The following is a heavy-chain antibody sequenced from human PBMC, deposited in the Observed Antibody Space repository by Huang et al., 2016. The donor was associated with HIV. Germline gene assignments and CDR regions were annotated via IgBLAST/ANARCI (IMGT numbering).Heavy chain of an antibody. V-gene: IGHV4-34*02. CDR1: GGSFSCHY. Sequence: QVQLQQWGAELLKPSETLSLTCAVSGGSFSCHYWTWIRQPPGRGLEWIGEIRDSGSTTYNPSLKSRVTISGDTSQSQFSLKLNSVTAADTAIYYCARMFKYDSGGYWGNDAFDIWGQGTMVTVSS. CDR2: IRDSGST. J-gene: IGHJ3*02. CDR3: ARMFKYDSGGYWGNDAFDI. D-gene: IGHD3-22*01.